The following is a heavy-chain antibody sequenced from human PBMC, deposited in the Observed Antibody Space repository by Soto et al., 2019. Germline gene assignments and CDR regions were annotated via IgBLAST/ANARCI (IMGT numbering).Heavy chain of an antibody. V-gene: IGHV3-23*01. CDR1: GFTFSSYA. Sequence: EVQLLESGGGLVQPGGSLRLSCAASGFTFSSYAMSWVRQAPGKGLEWVSAISGSGGSTYYADSVKGRFTISRDNSKNTLYIQMNRLRAEDTAVYYCAPHLWFGELYYWGQGTLVTVSS. CDR2: ISGSGGST. D-gene: IGHD3-10*01. J-gene: IGHJ4*02. CDR3: APHLWFGELYY.